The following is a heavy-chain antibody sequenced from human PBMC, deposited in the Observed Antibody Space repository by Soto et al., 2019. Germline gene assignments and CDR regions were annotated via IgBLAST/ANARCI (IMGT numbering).Heavy chain of an antibody. Sequence: GASVKVSCKASGGTFSSYTISWVRQAPGQGLEWMGRIIPILGIANYAQKFQGRVTITADKSTSTAYMELSSLRSEDTAVYYCARVHCSGGSCYPNYYYYGMDVWGQGTTVTVS. CDR2: IIPILGIA. CDR3: ARVHCSGGSCYPNYYYYGMDV. CDR1: GGTFSSYT. V-gene: IGHV1-69*02. J-gene: IGHJ6*02. D-gene: IGHD2-15*01.